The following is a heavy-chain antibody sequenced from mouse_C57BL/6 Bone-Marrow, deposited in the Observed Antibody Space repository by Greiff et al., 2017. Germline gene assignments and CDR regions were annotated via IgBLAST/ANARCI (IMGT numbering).Heavy chain of an antibody. CDR1: GFSLTSYG. CDR3: ASRGTIVTTNYAMDY. Sequence: QVQLQQSGPGLVQPSQSLSITCTVSGFSLTSYGVHWVRQSPGKGLEWLGVIWIGGSTDYNAAFISRLSISKDNSKSQVFFKMNSLQADDTAIYYCASRGTIVTTNYAMDYWGQGTSVTVSS. D-gene: IGHD2-5*01. J-gene: IGHJ4*01. CDR2: IWIGGST. V-gene: IGHV2-2*01.